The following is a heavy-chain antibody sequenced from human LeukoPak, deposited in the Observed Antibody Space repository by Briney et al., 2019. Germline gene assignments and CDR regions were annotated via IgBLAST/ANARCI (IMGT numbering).Heavy chain of an antibody. CDR3: ASASAGLIEY. V-gene: IGHV3-72*01. CDR1: GFSFSDHF. CDR2: IRNKVNSYTT. J-gene: IGHJ4*02. Sequence: GGSLRLSCAPSGFSFSDHFMDWVRQAPGKGLEWVGRIRNKVNSYTTDFAASVKGRFTISRDDSKNSLYLQMNSLKTEDTAMYYCASASAGLIEYWGQGTLVTVSS.